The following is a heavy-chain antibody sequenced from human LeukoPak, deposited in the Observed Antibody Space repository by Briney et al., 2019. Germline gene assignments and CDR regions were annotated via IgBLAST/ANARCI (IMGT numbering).Heavy chain of an antibody. D-gene: IGHD3-3*01. CDR3: ARPLSYDFWSGIYAFDI. V-gene: IGHV1-2*02. J-gene: IGHJ3*02. CDR2: INPNSGGT. CDR1: GYTFTSYY. Sequence: ASVKVSCKASGYTFTSYYMHWVRQATGQGLEWMGWINPNSGGTNYAQKFQGRVTMTRDTSISTAYMELSRLRSDDTAVYYCARPLSYDFWSGIYAFDIWGQGTMVTVSS.